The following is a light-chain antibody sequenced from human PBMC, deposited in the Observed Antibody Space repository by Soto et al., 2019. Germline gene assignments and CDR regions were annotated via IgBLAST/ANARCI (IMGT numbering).Light chain of an antibody. Sequence: QSGLTQPLSVSWSPGQSVTISCTGTSSDVGGYNYVSWYRRHPGKAPKLMIYDVNKRPSGVPDRFSGSKSGNTASLTISGLQADDEADYYCCSYAGTYTYDFGTGTKVTVL. V-gene: IGLV2-11*01. CDR3: CSYAGTYTYD. CDR2: DVN. J-gene: IGLJ1*01. CDR1: SSDVGGYNY.